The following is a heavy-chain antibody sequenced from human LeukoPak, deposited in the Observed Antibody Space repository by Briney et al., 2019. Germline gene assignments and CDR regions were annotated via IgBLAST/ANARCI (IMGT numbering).Heavy chain of an antibody. V-gene: IGHV1-8*01. J-gene: IGHJ4*02. CDR3: ARRIYYDSSGYYSPFDY. Sequence: GASVKVSCKASGYTFTSYDINWVRQATGQGLEWMGWMNPNSGNTGYAQKFQGRVTMTRNTSISTAYMELSSLRSEDTAVYYCARRIYYDSSGYYSPFDYWGQGTLVTVSS. D-gene: IGHD3-22*01. CDR1: GYTFTSYD. CDR2: MNPNSGNT.